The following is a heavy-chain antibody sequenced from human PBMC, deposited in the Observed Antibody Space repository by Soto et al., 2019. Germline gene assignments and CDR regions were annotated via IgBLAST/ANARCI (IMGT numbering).Heavy chain of an antibody. D-gene: IGHD1-1*01. CDR2: ISPYNGTT. CDR1: GYTFTTYG. V-gene: IGHV1-18*04. Sequence: ASVKVSCKASGYTFTTYGISWVRQAPGQGLEWMGWISPYNGTTKYAEKFQGEMTMTTDTATSTAYMDLRSLRSNDTAVYYCARDGERDTGLNFYYYLHGMDAWGQGTRVTVSS. J-gene: IGHJ6*02. CDR3: ARDGERDTGLNFYYYLHGMDA.